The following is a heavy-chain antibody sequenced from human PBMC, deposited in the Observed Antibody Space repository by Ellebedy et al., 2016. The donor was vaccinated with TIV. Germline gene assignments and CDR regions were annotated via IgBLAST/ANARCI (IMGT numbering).Heavy chain of an antibody. Sequence: AASVKVSCKASGYTFTSYGISWVRQAPGQGLEWMGWISAYNGNTNYAQKLQGRVNMTTDASTSTAYMELRSLRSDDTAVYYCAASGSGILGNAFDIWGQGTMVTVSS. CDR2: ISAYNGNT. D-gene: IGHD3-10*01. CDR3: AASGSGILGNAFDI. J-gene: IGHJ3*02. CDR1: GYTFTSYG. V-gene: IGHV1-18*01.